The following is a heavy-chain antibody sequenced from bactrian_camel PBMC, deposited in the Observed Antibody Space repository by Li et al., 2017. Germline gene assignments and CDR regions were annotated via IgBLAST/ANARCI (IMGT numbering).Heavy chain of an antibody. J-gene: IGHJ6*01. D-gene: IGHD4*01. CDR2: ITRSGST. Sequence: HVQLVESGGGSVQAGGSLRLSCTASGLTLGDSGLGWYRQAPGYECEFVSSITRSGSTRYVDSVKGRFTISQDNAKSTVYLQMNSLKPEDTAVYYCAWPADRLATIANMSCDANFDFGYWGQGTQVTVS. CDR1: GLTLGDSG. CDR3: AWPADRLATIANMSCDANFDFGY. V-gene: IGHV3S55*01.